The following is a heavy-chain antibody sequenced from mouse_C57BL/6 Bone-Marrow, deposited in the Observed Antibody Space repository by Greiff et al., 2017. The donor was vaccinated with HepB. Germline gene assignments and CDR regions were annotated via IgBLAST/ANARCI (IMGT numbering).Heavy chain of an antibody. CDR2: SRNKANDYTT. V-gene: IGHV7-1*01. CDR3: ARDNYYDYDWYFDV. CDR1: GFTFSDFY. D-gene: IGHD2-4*01. J-gene: IGHJ1*03. Sequence: DVKLVESGGGLVQSGRSLRLSCATSGFTFSDFYMEWVRQAPGKGLEWIAASRNKANDYTTEYSASVKGRFIVSRDTSQSILYLQMNALRAEDTAIYYCARDNYYDYDWYFDVWGTGTTVTVSS.